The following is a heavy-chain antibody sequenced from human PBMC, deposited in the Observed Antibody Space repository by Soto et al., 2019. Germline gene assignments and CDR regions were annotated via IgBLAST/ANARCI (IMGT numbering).Heavy chain of an antibody. Sequence: PSETLSLSCTVSGGSISSYYWSWIRQPPGKGLEWIGYIYYSGSTNYNPSLKSRVTISVDTSKNQFSLKLSSVTAADTAVYYCARGVRWFGELCYTDYWGQGTLVTVSS. CDR1: GGSISSYY. V-gene: IGHV4-59*01. D-gene: IGHD3-10*01. CDR3: ARGVRWFGELCYTDY. CDR2: IYYSGST. J-gene: IGHJ4*02.